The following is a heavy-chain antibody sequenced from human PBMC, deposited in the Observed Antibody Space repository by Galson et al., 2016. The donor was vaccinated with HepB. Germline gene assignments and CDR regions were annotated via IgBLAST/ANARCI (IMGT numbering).Heavy chain of an antibody. CDR3: ARGGGVLDY. D-gene: IGHD3-16*01. Sequence: ISGDSVSSNSAAWNWIRQSPSRGLEWLGRTYYRSRWYNDYAVSVKSRITINPDTSRNQFSLQLNSVTPDDTAVCFCARGGGVLDYWGQGTLVTVSS. J-gene: IGHJ4*02. V-gene: IGHV6-1*01. CDR2: TYYRSRWYN. CDR1: GDSVSSNSAA.